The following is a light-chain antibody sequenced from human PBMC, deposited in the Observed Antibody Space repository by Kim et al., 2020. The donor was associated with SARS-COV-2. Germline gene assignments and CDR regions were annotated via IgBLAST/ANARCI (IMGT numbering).Light chain of an antibody. CDR3: SALDSSLSARV. V-gene: IGLV10-54*02. CDR1: SNSVGNHG. Sequence: RQPATLPRTGNSNSVGNHGAAWRQPPQGHPPKLLSYRNNNRPSGISERFSASRSGNTASLTITGLQPEDEADYYCSALDSSLSARVFGGGTQLTVL. CDR2: RNN. J-gene: IGLJ3*02.